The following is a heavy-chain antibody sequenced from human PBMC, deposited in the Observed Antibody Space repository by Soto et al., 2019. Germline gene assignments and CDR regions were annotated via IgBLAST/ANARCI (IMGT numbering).Heavy chain of an antibody. CDR2: ISYDGSNK. CDR3: VTTGIVVVVVERYFGY. V-gene: IGHV3-30-3*01. D-gene: IGHD2-15*01. Sequence: HRIRKKSGKGLEWVAVISYDGSNKYYADSVKGRFTISRDKSKNTLYLQMNSLRAEDTAVYYCVTTGIVVVVVERYFGYWGEGILVSVHS. J-gene: IGHJ4*02.